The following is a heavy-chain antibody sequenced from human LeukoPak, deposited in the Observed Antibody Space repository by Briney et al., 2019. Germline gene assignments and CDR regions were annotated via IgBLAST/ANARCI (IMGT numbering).Heavy chain of an antibody. CDR1: GGTFSSYA. J-gene: IGHJ4*02. V-gene: IGHV1-69*04. CDR2: IIPILGIA. Sequence: GASVKVSCKASGGTFSSYAISWVRQAPGQGLEWMGRIIPILGIANYARKFQGRVTMTRDTSTSTVYMELSSLRSEDTAVYYCARDLDIVVVTAPSDYWGQGTLVTVSS. CDR3: ARDLDIVVVTAPSDY. D-gene: IGHD2-21*02.